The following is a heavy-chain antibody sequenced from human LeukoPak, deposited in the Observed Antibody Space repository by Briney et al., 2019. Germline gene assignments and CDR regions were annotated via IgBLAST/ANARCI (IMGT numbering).Heavy chain of an antibody. CDR3: ARDHLIYTKSRYGLADLYLDF. D-gene: IGHD2-15*01. Sequence: ASVKVSWKASGYTFTSYGISWVRQAPGQGLEWMGWISAYNGNTNYAQKLQGRVTMTTDTSTSTAYMELRSLKSDDTAMYYCARDHLIYTKSRYGLADLYLDFWGQGTLVTVSP. CDR1: GYTFTSYG. V-gene: IGHV1-18*04. J-gene: IGHJ4*02. CDR2: ISAYNGNT.